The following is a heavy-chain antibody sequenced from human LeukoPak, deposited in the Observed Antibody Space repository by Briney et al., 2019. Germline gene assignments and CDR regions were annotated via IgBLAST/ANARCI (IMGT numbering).Heavy chain of an antibody. J-gene: IGHJ4*02. CDR2: FDPEDGET. Sequence: AAVKVSCKVSGYTLTELSMHWVRQAPGKGLEWMGGFDPEDGETIYAQKFQGRVTMTEDTSTDTAYMELSSLRSEDTAVYSCARIGHEDYYFDYWGQGTLVTVSS. D-gene: IGHD2/OR15-2a*01. V-gene: IGHV1-24*01. CDR3: ARIGHEDYYFDY. CDR1: GYTLTELS.